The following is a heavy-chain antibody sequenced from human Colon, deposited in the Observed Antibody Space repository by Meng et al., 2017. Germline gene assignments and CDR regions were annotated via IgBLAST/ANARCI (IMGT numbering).Heavy chain of an antibody. J-gene: IGHJ5*02. Sequence: ASVKVSCKASGYNFNSYATHWLRQAPGQRLEWLGWINPGNGDTKYSQKLQGRVTITRETSATTAYLKLSSLRSEDTAISYCAKVYYYISGRYSYDHWGQGTLVTVSS. CDR1: GYNFNSYA. D-gene: IGHD3-10*01. CDR3: AKVYYYISGRYSYDH. CDR2: INPGNGDT. V-gene: IGHV1-3*01.